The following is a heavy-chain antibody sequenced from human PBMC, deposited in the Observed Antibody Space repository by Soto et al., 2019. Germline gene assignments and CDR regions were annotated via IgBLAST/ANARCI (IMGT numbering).Heavy chain of an antibody. CDR3: ARERFEYSSGFDAFAI. CDR1: GYTFTSYG. Sequence: GPSVKVSCKASGYTFTSYGISWVRQAPGQGLEWMGWISAYNGNTNYAQKLQGRVTMTTDTSTSTAYMELRSLRSDDTAVYYCARERFEYSSGFDAFAIWGQGTMVTVPS. J-gene: IGHJ3*02. V-gene: IGHV1-18*01. CDR2: ISAYNGNT. D-gene: IGHD6-19*01.